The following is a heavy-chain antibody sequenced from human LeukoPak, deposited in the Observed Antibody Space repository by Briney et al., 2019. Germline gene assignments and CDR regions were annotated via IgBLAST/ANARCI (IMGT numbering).Heavy chain of an antibody. V-gene: IGHV3-74*01. D-gene: IGHD2-15*01. CDR1: GFIFSNYI. J-gene: IGHJ3*02. CDR2: VNNDGTGT. Sequence: GGSLRLSCAASGFIFSNYIMNWVRHAPGKGLVYVSRVNNDGTGTTFADSVKGRFTISRDNAKNTVYLQMNSLRAEDTAVYYCARGGAYHAFDIWGQGTMVTVSS. CDR3: ARGGAYHAFDI.